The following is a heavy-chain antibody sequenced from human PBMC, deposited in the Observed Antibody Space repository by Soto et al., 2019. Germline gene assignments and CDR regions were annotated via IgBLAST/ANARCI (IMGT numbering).Heavy chain of an antibody. D-gene: IGHD7-27*01. Sequence: ASVKVSCKASGYTFTSYGISWVRQAPGQGLEWMGWISAYNGNTNYAQKLQGRVTMTTDTSTSTAYMELRSLRSDDTAVYYCARARRSTGDPNWFDPWGQGTLVTVSS. CDR3: ARARRSTGDPNWFDP. CDR2: ISAYNGNT. J-gene: IGHJ5*02. CDR1: GYTFTSYG. V-gene: IGHV1-18*01.